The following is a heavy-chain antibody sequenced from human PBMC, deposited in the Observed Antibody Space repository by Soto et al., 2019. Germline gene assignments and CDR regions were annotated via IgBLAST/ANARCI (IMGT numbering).Heavy chain of an antibody. D-gene: IGHD1-1*01. V-gene: IGHV2-5*02. J-gene: IGHJ4*02. CDR2: IYWDDDK. CDR3: AHRQLYNGAWNEGTFDY. CDR1: GFSLTTRPLG. Sequence: QITLKESGPTLVKPTQTLTLTCTFSGFSLTTRPLGVGWIRQPPGQALEWLALIYWDDDKRYNPSLKSRLTITKDTSQNQVVLTMTNMDPVDTATYFCAHRQLYNGAWNEGTFDYWGQGALVTVSS.